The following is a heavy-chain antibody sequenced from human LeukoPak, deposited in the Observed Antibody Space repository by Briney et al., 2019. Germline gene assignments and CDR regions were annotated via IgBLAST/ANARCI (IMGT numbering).Heavy chain of an antibody. J-gene: IGHJ4*02. V-gene: IGHV4-61*02. Sequence: SETLSLTCTVSGGSISSGSYYWSWIRQPAGKGLEWIGRIYTSGSTNYNPSLKSRVTISVDTSKNQFSLKLTSVTAADTAVYYCARGNIAARQCDYWGQGTLVTVSS. D-gene: IGHD6-6*01. CDR2: IYTSGST. CDR1: GGSISSGSYY. CDR3: ARGNIAARQCDY.